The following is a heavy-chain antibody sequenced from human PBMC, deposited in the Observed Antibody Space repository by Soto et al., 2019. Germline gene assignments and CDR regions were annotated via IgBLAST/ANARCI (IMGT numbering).Heavy chain of an antibody. D-gene: IGHD6-19*01. CDR1: GFTFSRYA. CDR3: AKGLPRGIAVAGTGDWFDP. Sequence: EVQLLESGGGLVQPGGSLRLSCAASGFTFSRYAMSWVRQAPGKGLEWVSAISGSGGSTYYADSVKGRFTIYRDNSKNTLYLQMTSLRAEDTAVYYCAKGLPRGIAVAGTGDWFDPWGQGTLVTVSS. V-gene: IGHV3-23*01. CDR2: ISGSGGST. J-gene: IGHJ5*02.